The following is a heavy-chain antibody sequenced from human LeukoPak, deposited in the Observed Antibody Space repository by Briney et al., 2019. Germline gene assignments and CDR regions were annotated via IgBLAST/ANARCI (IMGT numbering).Heavy chain of an antibody. J-gene: IGHJ4*02. CDR1: GGSISSYY. V-gene: IGHV4-59*08. Sequence: SETLSLTCTVSGGSISSYYWSWIRQPPGKGLEWIGYIYYSGITNYNPSLKSRVTISVDTSKNQFSLKLSSVSASDTAVYYCARQTYYYDSSGYHYFFDYWGQGTLVAVSS. CDR3: ARQTYYYDSSGYHYFFDY. CDR2: IYYSGIT. D-gene: IGHD3-22*01.